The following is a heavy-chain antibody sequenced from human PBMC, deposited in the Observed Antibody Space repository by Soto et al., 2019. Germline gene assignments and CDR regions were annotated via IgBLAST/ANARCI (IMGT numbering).Heavy chain of an antibody. D-gene: IGHD2-15*01. CDR1: GGSFSGYY. J-gene: IGHJ4*02. CDR2: INHSGST. V-gene: IGHV4-34*01. CDR3: ARGLRLPQGSYYYCDY. Sequence: QVQLQQWGAGLLKPSETLSLTCAVYGGSFSGYYWSWIRPPPGKGLEWIGEINHSGSTNYNPSLKSRGTISVDTSKNQFSLKLSSVTAADTAVYYCARGLRLPQGSYYYCDYWGQGTLVTVSS.